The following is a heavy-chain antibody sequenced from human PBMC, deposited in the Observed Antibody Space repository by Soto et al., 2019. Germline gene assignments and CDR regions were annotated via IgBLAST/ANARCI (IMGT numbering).Heavy chain of an antibody. D-gene: IGHD3-16*01. CDR3: ARHNGPLYVGYYYDMDV. J-gene: IGHJ6*02. CDR2: IYYSGYT. Sequence: PSKTLSLTCTVSGGSISSSSYYWGWIRQPPGKGLEWIGSIYYSGYTYYNPSLKSRVTISVDTSKNQFSLKLSSVTAADTAVYYCARHNGPLYVGYYYDMDVWGQGTTVT. V-gene: IGHV4-39*01. CDR1: GGSISSSSYY.